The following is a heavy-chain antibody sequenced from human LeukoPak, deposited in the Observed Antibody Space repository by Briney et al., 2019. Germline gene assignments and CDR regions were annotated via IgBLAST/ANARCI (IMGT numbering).Heavy chain of an antibody. Sequence: PSETLSLTCAVYGGSFSGYYWSWIRQPPGKGLEWIGEINHSGSTNYNPSLKSRVTISVDTPKNQFSLKLSSVTAADTAVYYCAIRITMVRGSANWFDPWGQGTLVTVSS. CDR3: AIRITMVRGSANWFDP. CDR2: INHSGST. D-gene: IGHD3-10*01. J-gene: IGHJ5*02. CDR1: GGSFSGYY. V-gene: IGHV4-34*01.